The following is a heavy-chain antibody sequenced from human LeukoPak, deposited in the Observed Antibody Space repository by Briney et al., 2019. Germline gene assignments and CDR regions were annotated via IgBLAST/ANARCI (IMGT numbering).Heavy chain of an antibody. CDR1: GGSFSGYY. CDR3: ARGHGVEMATMFVDY. J-gene: IGHJ4*02. Sequence: SETLSLTCAVYGGSFSGYYWSWIRQPTGKGLEWIGEINHSGSTNYNPSLKSRVTISVDTSKNQFSLKLSSVTAADTAVYYCARGHGVEMATMFVDYWGQGTLVTVSS. CDR2: INHSGST. V-gene: IGHV4-34*01. D-gene: IGHD5-24*01.